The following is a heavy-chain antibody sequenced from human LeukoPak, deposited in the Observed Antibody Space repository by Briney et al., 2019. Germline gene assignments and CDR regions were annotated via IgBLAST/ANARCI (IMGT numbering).Heavy chain of an antibody. J-gene: IGHJ4*02. V-gene: IGHV3-33*01. CDR1: GFTFSTYV. Sequence: GRSLRLSCAASGFTFSTYVIHWVRQAPGKGLEWVAVIWYDGSNKYYADSVKGRFTISRDNSKNTLYLQMNSLRAEDTAVYYCARGKEYYYDSSGSMAIGDYWGQGTLVTVSS. CDR2: IWYDGSNK. CDR3: ARGKEYYYDSSGSMAIGDY. D-gene: IGHD3-22*01.